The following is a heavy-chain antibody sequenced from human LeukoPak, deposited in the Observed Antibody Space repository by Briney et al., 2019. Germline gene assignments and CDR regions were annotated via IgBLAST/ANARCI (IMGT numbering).Heavy chain of an antibody. CDR2: IKQDGSVI. Sequence: GGSLRLSCAASGFTVSSNYMSWVRQAPGKGLEWVANIKQDGSVIFYVDSVKGRFTISRDNSKNSLYLQMNSLRAEDTGVFYCARIKYGGAFYFDSWGQGTLVTVSS. CDR3: ARIKYGGAFYFDS. V-gene: IGHV3-7*01. J-gene: IGHJ4*02. D-gene: IGHD2-8*01. CDR1: GFTVSSNY.